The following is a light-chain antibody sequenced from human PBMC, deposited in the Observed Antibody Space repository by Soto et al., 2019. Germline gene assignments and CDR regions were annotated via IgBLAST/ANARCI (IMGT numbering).Light chain of an antibody. Sequence: DIKMTQSPTSLSASVGDRVTITCRASQTIKTFLNWYQQKPGKAPKPLIYAASTLHGGVPSRFSGSGSGTDFTLSISGLQPEDFAIYYCQQSYTTSRTFGQGPKV. J-gene: IGKJ1*01. CDR3: QQSYTTSRT. CDR1: QTIKTF. CDR2: AAS. V-gene: IGKV1-39*01.